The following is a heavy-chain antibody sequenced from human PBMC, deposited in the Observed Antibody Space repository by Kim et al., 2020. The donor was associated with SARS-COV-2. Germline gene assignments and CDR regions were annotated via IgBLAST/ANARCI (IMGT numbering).Heavy chain of an antibody. D-gene: IGHD3-10*01. Sequence: TTYHPAHVKGIFTISRDASKNALYLQMNSLKDQDTGVYYCTTGVSDAFDIWGQGTMVTVSS. CDR2: TT. CDR3: TTGVSDAFDI. V-gene: IGHV3-15*01. J-gene: IGHJ3*02.